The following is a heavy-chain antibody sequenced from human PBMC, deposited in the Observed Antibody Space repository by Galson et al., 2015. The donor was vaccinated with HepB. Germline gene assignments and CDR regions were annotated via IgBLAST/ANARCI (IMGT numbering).Heavy chain of an antibody. D-gene: IGHD5-12*01. CDR3: ASWAGNSGETFVGPFDY. V-gene: IGHV3-48*02. CDR1: GFTFSSYT. J-gene: IGHJ4*02. Sequence: SLRLSCAASGFTFSSYTMNWVRQAPGKGLEWISYISSSSSTIYYADSVKGRFTVSRDNARDSLYLQMNSLRDEDTAVYYCASWAGNSGETFVGPFDYWGQGTLVTVSS. CDR2: ISSSSSTI.